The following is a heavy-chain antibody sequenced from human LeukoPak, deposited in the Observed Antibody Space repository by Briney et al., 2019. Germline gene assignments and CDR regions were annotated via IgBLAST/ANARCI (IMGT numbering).Heavy chain of an antibody. Sequence: GGSLRLSCAASGFTFSSYEMGWVRQAPGKGLEWVSYISSSGITIHYADSVKGRFTISRDNAKNSLYLQMNSLRAEDTAVYYCARDPADYWGQGTLVTVSS. CDR1: GFTFSSYE. CDR2: ISSSGITI. J-gene: IGHJ4*02. V-gene: IGHV3-48*03. CDR3: ARDPADY.